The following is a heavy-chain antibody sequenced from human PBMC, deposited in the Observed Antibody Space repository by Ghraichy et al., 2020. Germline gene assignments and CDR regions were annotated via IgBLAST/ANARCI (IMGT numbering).Heavy chain of an antibody. J-gene: IGHJ6*03. CDR2: IIPIFGTA. D-gene: IGHD6-6*01. V-gene: IGHV1-69*13. Sequence: SVKVSCKASGGNFSSYAISWVRQAPGQGLEWMGGIIPIFGTANYAQKFQGRVTITADESTSTAYMELSSLRSEDTAVYYCARGAPIAALGSYYMDVWGKGTTVTVSS. CDR3: ARGAPIAALGSYYMDV. CDR1: GGNFSSYA.